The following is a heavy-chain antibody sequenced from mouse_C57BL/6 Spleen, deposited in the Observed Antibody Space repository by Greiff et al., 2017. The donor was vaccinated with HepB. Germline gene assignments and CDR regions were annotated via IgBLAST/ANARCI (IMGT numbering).Heavy chain of an antibody. J-gene: IGHJ4*01. CDR2: INPSTGGT. CDR3: ARVYRAMDY. Sequence: EVQLQQSGPELVKPGASVKISCKASGYSFTGYYMNWVKQSPEKSLEWIGEINPSTGGTTYNQKFKAKATLTVDKSSSTAYMQLKSLTSEDSAVYYCARVYRAMDYWGQGTSVTVSS. V-gene: IGHV1-42*01. D-gene: IGHD1-3*01. CDR1: GYSFTGYY.